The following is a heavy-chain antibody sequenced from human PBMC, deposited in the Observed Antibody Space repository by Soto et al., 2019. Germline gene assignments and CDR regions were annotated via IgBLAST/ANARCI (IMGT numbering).Heavy chain of an antibody. CDR1: GGTFSIYT. CDR2: IIPILGIA. J-gene: IGHJ4*02. V-gene: IGHV1-69*02. Sequence: SVKVSCKASGGTFSIYTISWVRQAPGQGLEWMGRIIPILGIANYAQKFQGRVTITADKSTSTAYMELSSLRSEDTAVYYCARGLDYGDYYFDYWGQGTLVTVSS. D-gene: IGHD4-17*01. CDR3: ARGLDYGDYYFDY.